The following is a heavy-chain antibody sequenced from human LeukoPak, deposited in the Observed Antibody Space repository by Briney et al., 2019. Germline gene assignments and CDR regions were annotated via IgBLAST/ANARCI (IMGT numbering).Heavy chain of an antibody. CDR3: AREYSDQLRYFDY. CDR1: GCSIIIGNYY. Sequence: PSQTLSLTCTVSGCSIIIGNYYWSWIRQPAGKGLEWIGRISPSGNTNYNPSLKSRVTISVDTSKNQFSLNLNSVTAADTAVYYCAREYSDQLRYFDYWGQGSLVTVSS. J-gene: IGHJ4*02. CDR2: ISPSGNT. D-gene: IGHD4-17*01. V-gene: IGHV4-61*02.